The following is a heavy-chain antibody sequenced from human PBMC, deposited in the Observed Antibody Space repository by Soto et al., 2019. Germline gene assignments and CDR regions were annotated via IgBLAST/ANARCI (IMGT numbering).Heavy chain of an antibody. Sequence: PGGSLRLSCAASVFTFSSYWMTLLRQAPGKGLECVSNIKQDGSYTYYMDSVKGRFTISRYNDKNSLYLQMNSLRAEDTAIYYCARQTRPPEAWGQGTFVTVSS. CDR3: ARQTRPPEA. V-gene: IGHV3-7*03. J-gene: IGHJ5*02. CDR2: IKQDGSYT. CDR1: VFTFSSYW.